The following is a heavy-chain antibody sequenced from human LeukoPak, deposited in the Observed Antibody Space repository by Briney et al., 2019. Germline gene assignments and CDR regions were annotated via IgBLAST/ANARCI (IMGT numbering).Heavy chain of an antibody. V-gene: IGHV3-30-3*01. CDR2: ISYDGSNK. Sequence: GRSLRLSRAASGFTFSSYAMHWVRQAPGKGLEWVAVISYDGSNKYYADSVKGRFTISRDNSKNTLYLQMNSLRAEDTAVYYCAERTMRWGQGTLVTVSS. J-gene: IGHJ4*02. D-gene: IGHD3-22*01. CDR1: GFTFSSYA. CDR3: AERTMR.